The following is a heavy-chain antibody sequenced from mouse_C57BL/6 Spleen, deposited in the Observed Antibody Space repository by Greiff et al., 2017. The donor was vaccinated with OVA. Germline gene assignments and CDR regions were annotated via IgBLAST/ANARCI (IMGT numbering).Heavy chain of an antibody. CDR1: GYTFTSYW. CDR3: ARGPDYDAMDY. CDR2: IHPNSGST. Sequence: VQLQQPGAELVKPGASVKLSCKASGYTFTSYWMHWVKQRPGQGLEWIGMIHPNSGSTNYNEKFKSKATLTVDKSSRTAYMQLSSLTSEDSAVYYCARGPDYDAMDYWGQGTSVTVSS. V-gene: IGHV1-64*01. J-gene: IGHJ4*01.